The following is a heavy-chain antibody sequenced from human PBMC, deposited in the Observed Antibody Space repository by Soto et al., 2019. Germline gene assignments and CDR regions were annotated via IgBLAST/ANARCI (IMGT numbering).Heavy chain of an antibody. Sequence: GGSLRLSCAASGFTFAAYGMGWVRQAPGKGLEWVSSVNVRGSGGNTFNADSVKGRFTISRDDSTDTLSLQMHSLTAEDTAVYYCVRGGVGGTRKFDVWGRGTLVTVSS. CDR2: VNVRGSGGNT. V-gene: IGHV3-20*04. CDR1: GFTFAAYG. D-gene: IGHD1-1*01. J-gene: IGHJ4*02. CDR3: VRGGVGGTRKFDV.